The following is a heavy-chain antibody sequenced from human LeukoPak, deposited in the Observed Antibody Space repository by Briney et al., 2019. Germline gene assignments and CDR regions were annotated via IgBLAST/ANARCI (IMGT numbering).Heavy chain of an antibody. Sequence: GGSLRLSCAASGLTFSNYDMHWVRQAAGTGLEWVSGIGKAGDTYYVGSVRGRFTISRENGKNSLYLQMNSLRVGDTAVYYCTRGAEGFDHWGQGTLVTVSS. V-gene: IGHV3-13*01. CDR1: GLTFSNYD. J-gene: IGHJ5*02. D-gene: IGHD1-26*01. CDR3: TRGAEGFDH. CDR2: IGKAGDT.